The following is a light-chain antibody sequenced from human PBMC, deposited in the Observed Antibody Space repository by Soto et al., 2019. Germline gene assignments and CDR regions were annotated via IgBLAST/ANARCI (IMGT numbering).Light chain of an antibody. Sequence: AIRMTQSPSSLSASTGDRVTITCRASQGISSYLAWYQQKPGKAPKLLIYAASTLQSGVLSRFSGSGSGTDFTLTISRLEPEDFAVYYCQQYGSSSITFGQGTRLEI. CDR2: AAS. CDR3: QQYGSSSIT. J-gene: IGKJ5*01. CDR1: QGISSY. V-gene: IGKV1-8*01.